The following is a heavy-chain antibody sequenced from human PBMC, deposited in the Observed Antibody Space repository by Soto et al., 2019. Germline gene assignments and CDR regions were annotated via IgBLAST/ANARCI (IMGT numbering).Heavy chain of an antibody. V-gene: IGHV4-34*01. Sequence: SETLSLNCAVYGGSFSGYYWRWIRQRPGKGLEWIGEINHSGSTNYNPSLKSRVTISVDTSKNQFSLKLSSVTAADTAVYYCARGHGYNWAFFDYWGQGTMVTVSS. J-gene: IGHJ4*02. CDR2: INHSGST. D-gene: IGHD5-12*01. CDR1: GGSFSGYY. CDR3: ARGHGYNWAFFDY.